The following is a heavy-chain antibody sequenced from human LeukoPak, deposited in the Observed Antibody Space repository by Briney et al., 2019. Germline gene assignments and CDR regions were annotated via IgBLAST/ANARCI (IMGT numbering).Heavy chain of an antibody. CDR1: GFTFSSYA. CDR3: ARETTLTGYSSGLGFNY. D-gene: IGHD6-19*01. CDR2: ISHSSSGT. J-gene: IGHJ4*02. Sequence: GGSLRLSCAASGFTFSSYAMSWVRQAPGKGLEWVSAISHSSSGTYYVDSVKGRFTISRDNSKNTLYMQMNSLRAEDTAVYYCARETTLTGYSSGLGFNYWGQGTLVTVSS. V-gene: IGHV3-23*01.